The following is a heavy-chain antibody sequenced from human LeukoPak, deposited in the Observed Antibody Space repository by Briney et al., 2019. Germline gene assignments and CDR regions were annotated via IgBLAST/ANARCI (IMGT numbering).Heavy chain of an antibody. D-gene: IGHD5-12*01. CDR3: ARDSGYDYYFDY. Sequence: SETLSLTCTVSGGSISGYYWSWIRQPPGKGLEWIGYIYYSGSTNYNPSLKSRVTISVDTSKNQFSLKLSSVTAADTAVYYCARDSGYDYYFDYWGQGTLVTVSS. V-gene: IGHV4-59*01. CDR2: IYYSGST. CDR1: GGSISGYY. J-gene: IGHJ4*02.